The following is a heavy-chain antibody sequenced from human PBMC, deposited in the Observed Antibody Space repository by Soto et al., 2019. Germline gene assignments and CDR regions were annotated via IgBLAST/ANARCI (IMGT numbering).Heavy chain of an antibody. CDR3: ARDAFGRGDY. V-gene: IGHV3-53*02. D-gene: IGHD3-10*01. CDR1: GFTVSSNH. Sequence: EVQLVETGGGLIQPGGSLRLSCAASGFTVSSNHMSWVRQAPGKGLEWVSLIYSGGGTYYADSVEGRFTISRDNSKNTLYLQMNSLRDEDTAVYYCARDAFGRGDYWGQGTLVTVSS. J-gene: IGHJ4*02. CDR2: IYSGGGT.